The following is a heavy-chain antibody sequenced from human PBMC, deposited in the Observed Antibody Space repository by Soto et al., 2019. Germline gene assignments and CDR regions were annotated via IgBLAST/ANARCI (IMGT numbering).Heavy chain of an antibody. Sequence: EVQLVESGGGLVQPGGSLRLSCAASGFTFSAYSMNWVRQAPGKVLEWVSYISSRTNTIYYADSVQGRFTISRDDAKNSLYLQMASLRAEDTAVYYCARDRRIAAAADFYFDSWGQGTLVTVSS. V-gene: IGHV3-48*01. J-gene: IGHJ4*02. D-gene: IGHD6-13*01. CDR2: ISSRTNTI. CDR1: GFTFSAYS. CDR3: ARDRRIAAAADFYFDS.